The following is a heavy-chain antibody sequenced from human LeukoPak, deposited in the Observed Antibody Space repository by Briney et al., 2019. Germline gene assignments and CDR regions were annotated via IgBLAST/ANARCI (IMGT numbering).Heavy chain of an antibody. CDR3: ACELSNRENFDY. CDR1: GYTFTAYF. J-gene: IGHJ4*02. CDR2: INPDSGGT. Sequence: ASVKVSCKASGYTFTAYFMHWVRQAPGQGLEWMGWINPDSGGTNYAQRFQGRVTMTRDTSITTDYMELSSLRSDDTAVYYCACELSNRENFDYWGQGTLVTVSS. D-gene: IGHD1-26*01. V-gene: IGHV1-2*02.